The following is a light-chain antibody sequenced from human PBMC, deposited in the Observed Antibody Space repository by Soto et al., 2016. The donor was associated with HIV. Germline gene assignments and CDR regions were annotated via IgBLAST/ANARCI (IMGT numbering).Light chain of an antibody. V-gene: IGLV3-21*04. Sequence: SYVLTQPPSVSVAPGKTATITCGGNNIGREYVYWYQQKLGQAPVLVVSYDSDRPSGIPERFSGSHSGNTATLAISRVEAGDEADYYCQVWDANSDHRGVFGGGTKLTVL. J-gene: IGLJ2*01. CDR3: QVWDANSDHRGV. CDR2: YDS. CDR1: NIGREY.